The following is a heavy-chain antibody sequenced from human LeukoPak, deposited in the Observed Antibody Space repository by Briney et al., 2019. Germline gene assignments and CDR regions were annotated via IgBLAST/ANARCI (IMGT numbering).Heavy chain of an antibody. V-gene: IGHV3-21*01. Sequence: GGSLRLSCAASGFTFSTYSMNWVRQAPGKGLEWVSSISSSGAYIYLADSLKGRFTISRDNAKNSLYLQMNSLRAEDTAVYYCARDRSNSWFDYWGHGTLGTVSS. CDR3: ARDRSNSWFDY. D-gene: IGHD6-13*01. CDR1: GFTFSTYS. CDR2: ISSSGAYI. J-gene: IGHJ4*01.